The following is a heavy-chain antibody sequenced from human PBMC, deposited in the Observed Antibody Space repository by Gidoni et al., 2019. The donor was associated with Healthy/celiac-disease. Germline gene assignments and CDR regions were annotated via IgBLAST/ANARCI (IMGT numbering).Heavy chain of an antibody. Sequence: EVQLVESGGGLVQPGGSLRLSFAASGLPFSSYCRNWVRQAPGKGLEWVSYISSSSSTIYYADSVKGRFTISRDNAKNSLYLQMNSLRDEDTAVYYCARDIYYWGQGTLVTVSS. CDR3: ARDIYY. J-gene: IGHJ4*02. CDR2: ISSSSSTI. V-gene: IGHV3-48*02. CDR1: GLPFSSYC.